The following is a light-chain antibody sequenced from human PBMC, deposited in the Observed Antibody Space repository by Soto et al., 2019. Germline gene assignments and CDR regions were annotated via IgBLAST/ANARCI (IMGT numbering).Light chain of an antibody. J-gene: IGKJ1*01. CDR2: GAS. CDR3: HQYSSSRRT. CDR1: QSVSNNY. Sequence: IVCTKNQDTLSLSPEERATPSFRASQSVSNNYLAWYQQKPGQAPRLLIYGASNRATGIPDRFSGSGSGTDFTLTISRLEPEDFAVYYCHQYSSSRRTFGQGSKVDI. V-gene: IGKV3-20*01.